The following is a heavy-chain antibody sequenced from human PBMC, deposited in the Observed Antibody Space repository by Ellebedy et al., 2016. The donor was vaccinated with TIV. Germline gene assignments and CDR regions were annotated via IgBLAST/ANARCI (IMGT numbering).Heavy chain of an antibody. CDR2: IKQDGSEK. J-gene: IGHJ4*02. Sequence: GESLKISXAASGFTFSNHWMSWVRQAPGKGLEWVANIKQDGSEKYYVDSVKGRFTISRDNAKNSLYLQMNSLRAEDTAVYYCAGRGYWGQGTLVTVSS. CDR1: GFTFSNHW. CDR3: AGRGY. D-gene: IGHD3-10*01. V-gene: IGHV3-7*01.